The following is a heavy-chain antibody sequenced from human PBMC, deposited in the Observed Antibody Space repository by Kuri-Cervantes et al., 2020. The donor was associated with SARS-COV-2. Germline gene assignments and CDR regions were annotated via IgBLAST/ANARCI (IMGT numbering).Heavy chain of an antibody. J-gene: IGHJ4*02. Sequence: SETLSLTCTVSGDSIGSGSYYWSWIRQPAGKGLEWIGHIYASGNTNYNSSLKSRVTISVDTSKNQFSLKLNSVTAADTAVYHCARVDSSSWLFDYWGQGTLVTVSS. V-gene: IGHV4-61*09. CDR2: IYASGNT. CDR1: GDSIGSGSYY. D-gene: IGHD6-13*01. CDR3: ARVDSSSWLFDY.